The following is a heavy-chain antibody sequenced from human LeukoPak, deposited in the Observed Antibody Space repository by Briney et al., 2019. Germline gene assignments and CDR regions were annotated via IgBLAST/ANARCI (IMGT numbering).Heavy chain of an antibody. J-gene: IGHJ4*02. D-gene: IGHD5-24*01. CDR1: GGSISSYY. CDR3: ARGGGIGYNFY. CDR2: RYSSGSA. V-gene: IGHV4-59*01. Sequence: SETLSLTCTVSGGSISSYYWTWIRQSPGKRLEWIGYRYSSGSANYNPSLGSRVTISIDASKNQISLRLSSVTAADTAVYCCARGGGIGYNFYWGRGTLVTVSS.